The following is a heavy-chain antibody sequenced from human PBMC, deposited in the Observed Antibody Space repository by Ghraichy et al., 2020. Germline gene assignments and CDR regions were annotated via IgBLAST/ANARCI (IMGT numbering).Heavy chain of an antibody. J-gene: IGHJ6*03. V-gene: IGHV1-69*13. CDR3: ARGFPNYDFWSGYYTSGQGREGRYYYYYMDV. Sequence: SVKISCKASGGTFSSYAISWVRQAPGQGLEWMGGIIPIFGTANYAQKFQGRVTITADESTSTAYMELSSLRSEDTAVYYCARGFPNYDFWSGYYTSGQGREGRYYYYYMDVWGKGTTVTVSS. CDR1: GGTFSSYA. CDR2: IIPIFGTA. D-gene: IGHD3-3*01.